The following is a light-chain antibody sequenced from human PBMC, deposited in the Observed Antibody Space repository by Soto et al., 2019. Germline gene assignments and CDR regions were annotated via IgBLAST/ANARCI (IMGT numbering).Light chain of an antibody. CDR2: GAS. J-gene: IGKJ5*01. CDR3: QQYTRALIN. Sequence: EIVFTQSPATLSLSPGERATLSCRASQSVSSYLAWYQQKPGQAPRLLIYGASSRATGIPDRFSGSGSGTDFTLTISRLEPEDFAVYYCQQYTRALINFGQGTDWRL. CDR1: QSVSSY. V-gene: IGKV3-11*01.